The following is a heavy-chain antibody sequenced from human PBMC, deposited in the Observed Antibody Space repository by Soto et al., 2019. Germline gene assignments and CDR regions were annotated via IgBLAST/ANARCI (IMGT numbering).Heavy chain of an antibody. Sequence: QVQLQESGPGLVKPSQTLSLTCTVSGDSISSGDYYWSWIRQPPGKGLEWLGYIYYSGSTYYNPSLKNRATISVDTSKNQFSLKLRSVTAADTAVYYCARDIVLVPFFFGYYGMDVWGQGTTVTVSS. CDR2: IYYSGST. CDR3: ARDIVLVPFFFGYYGMDV. CDR1: GDSISSGDYY. V-gene: IGHV4-30-4*01. D-gene: IGHD2-2*01. J-gene: IGHJ6*02.